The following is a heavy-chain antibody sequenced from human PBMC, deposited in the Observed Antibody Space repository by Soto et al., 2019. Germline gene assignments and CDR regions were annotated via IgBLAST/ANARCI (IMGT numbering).Heavy chain of an antibody. Sequence: QVQLVQSGAEVKKPGASVKVSCKASGYTFTSYAMHWVRQAPGQRLEWMGWINAGNGNTKYSQKFRGRVTITRDTSASTAYMELSSLRSEDTAVYYCARARYSSGWYGGAFDIWGQGTMVTVSS. J-gene: IGHJ3*02. CDR3: ARARYSSGWYGGAFDI. D-gene: IGHD6-19*01. V-gene: IGHV1-3*01. CDR1: GYTFTSYA. CDR2: INAGNGNT.